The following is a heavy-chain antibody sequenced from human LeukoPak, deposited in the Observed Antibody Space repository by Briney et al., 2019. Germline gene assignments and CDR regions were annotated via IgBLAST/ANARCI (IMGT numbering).Heavy chain of an antibody. CDR1: GFTFTSYA. CDR2: ISYDGSNK. V-gene: IGHV3-30-3*01. Sequence: GGSLRLSCAASGFTFTSYAMSWVRQAPGKGLEWVAVISYDGSNKYYADSVKGRFTISRDNSKNTLYLQMNSLRAGDTAVYYCARAFWWFDPWGQGTLVTVSS. D-gene: IGHD3-3*01. J-gene: IGHJ5*02. CDR3: ARAFWWFDP.